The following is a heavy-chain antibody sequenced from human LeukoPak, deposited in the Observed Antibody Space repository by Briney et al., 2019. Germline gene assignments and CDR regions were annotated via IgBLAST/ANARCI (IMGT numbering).Heavy chain of an antibody. CDR2: INISVST. J-gene: IGHJ4*02. CDR1: GVSFSGYS. V-gene: IGHV4-34*01. CDR3: ASNGWIAAAGDVAPFDY. Sequence: SETLSLTCAVYGVSFSGYSSSCIRHTPRKGLEWIGEINISVSTTSNPSLKSRVTISVATSKNQFSLKLSSVTAADTAVYYCASNGWIAAAGDVAPFDYWGQGTLVTVSS. D-gene: IGHD6-13*01.